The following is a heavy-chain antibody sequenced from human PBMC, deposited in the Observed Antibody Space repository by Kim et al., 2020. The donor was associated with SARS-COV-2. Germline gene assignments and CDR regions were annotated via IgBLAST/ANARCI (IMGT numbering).Heavy chain of an antibody. V-gene: IGHV4-34*01. CDR2: INHSGST. CDR1: GGSFSGYY. J-gene: IGHJ6*02. D-gene: IGHD2-15*01. Sequence: SETLSLTCAVYGGSFSGYYWSWIRQPPGKGLEWIGEINHSGSTNYNPSLKSRVTISVDTSKNQFSLKLSSVTAADTAVYYCASEGYCSGGSCYSSGVDYYYYYGMDVWGQGTTVTVSS. CDR3: ASEGYCSGGSCYSSGVDYYYYYGMDV.